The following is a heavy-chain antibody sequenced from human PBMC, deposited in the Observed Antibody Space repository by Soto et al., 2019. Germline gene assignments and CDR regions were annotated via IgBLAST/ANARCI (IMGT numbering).Heavy chain of an antibody. D-gene: IGHD3-10*02. J-gene: IGHJ4*02. V-gene: IGHV3-23*01. CDR1: RFTFKNYA. CDR2: ISGSGDST. CDR3: ARGHYMLGTTYVGFFDN. Sequence: EVQLLESGGGLVQPGGSLRLSCAASRFTFKNYAMSWVRQAPGKGLEWVSGISGSGDSTYYADSVKGRFTISRDNSKKTLYLQMNSLRAEDTAVYYCARGHYMLGTTYVGFFDNWGQGTLVTVSS.